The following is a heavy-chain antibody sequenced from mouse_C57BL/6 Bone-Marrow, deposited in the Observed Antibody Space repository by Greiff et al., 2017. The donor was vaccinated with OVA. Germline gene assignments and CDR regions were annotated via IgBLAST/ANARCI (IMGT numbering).Heavy chain of an antibody. Sequence: QVQLQQPGAELVKPGASVKLSCKASGYTFTSYWMQWVKQRPGQGLEWIGEIDPSDSYTNYNQKFKGKATLTVDTSSSTAYMQLSSLTSEDSAVYYCARKNYGSSFAYWGQGTLVTVSA. CDR1: GYTFTSYW. CDR2: IDPSDSYT. J-gene: IGHJ3*01. D-gene: IGHD1-1*01. CDR3: ARKNYGSSFAY. V-gene: IGHV1-50*01.